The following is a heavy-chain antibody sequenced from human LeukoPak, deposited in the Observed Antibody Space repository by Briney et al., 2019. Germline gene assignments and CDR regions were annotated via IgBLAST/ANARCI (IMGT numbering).Heavy chain of an antibody. CDR1: GGSTNSHY. CDR3: ATKVRGGFDI. CDR2: IYNSGSI. D-gene: IGHD2-15*01. Sequence: SETLSLTCTVSGGSTNSHYCNWIRQSPGKGLEWIGYIYNSGSINYNPSLKSRATISVDTSKNQFSLKLSSVTAADTAIYYCATKVRGGFDIWGQGTMVTVSS. J-gene: IGHJ3*02. V-gene: IGHV4-59*11.